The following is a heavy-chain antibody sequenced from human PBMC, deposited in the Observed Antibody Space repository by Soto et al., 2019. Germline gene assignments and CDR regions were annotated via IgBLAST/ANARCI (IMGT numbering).Heavy chain of an antibody. CDR2: IHYSGRT. CDR1: GGSITSGAYY. Sequence: SETLSLTCAVSGGSITSGAYYWTWIRQHPGKGLEWIAYIHYSGRTYYNPSLKSRVTISVDTSNNQFSLKLGSVTAADTAVYYCARYYFDSSGYSNWFDPWGQGTLVTVSS. V-gene: IGHV4-31*11. D-gene: IGHD3-22*01. CDR3: ARYYFDSSGYSNWFDP. J-gene: IGHJ5*02.